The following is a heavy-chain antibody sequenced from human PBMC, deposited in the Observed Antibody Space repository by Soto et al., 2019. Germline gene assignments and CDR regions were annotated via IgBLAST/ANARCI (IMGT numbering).Heavy chain of an antibody. D-gene: IGHD3-10*01. CDR3: ARGETMVRGVLDY. V-gene: IGHV3-30-3*01. CDR2: ISYDGSNK. J-gene: IGHJ4*02. CDR1: GFTFSSYA. Sequence: SLRLSCAASGFTFSSYAMHWVRQAPGKGLEWVAVISYDGSNKYYADSVKGRFTISRDNSKNTLYLQMNSLRAEDTAVYYCARGETMVRGVLDYWGQGTLVTVS.